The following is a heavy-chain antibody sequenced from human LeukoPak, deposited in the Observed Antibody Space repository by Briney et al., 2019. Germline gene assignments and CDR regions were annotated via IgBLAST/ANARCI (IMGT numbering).Heavy chain of an antibody. J-gene: IGHJ3*02. CDR1: GFTFSSYS. Sequence: GGSLRLSCAASGFTFSSYSMNWVRQALGKGLEWVSSISSSSSYIYYADSVKGRFTISRDNAKNSLYLQMNSLRAEDTAVYYCARDSSDSSGYYPLGAFDIWGQGTMVTVSS. D-gene: IGHD3-22*01. CDR3: ARDSSDSSGYYPLGAFDI. CDR2: ISSSSSYI. V-gene: IGHV3-21*01.